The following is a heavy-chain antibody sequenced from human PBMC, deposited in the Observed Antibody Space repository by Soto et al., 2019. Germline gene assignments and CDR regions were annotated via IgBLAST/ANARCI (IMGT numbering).Heavy chain of an antibody. Sequence: QVQLVQSGGEVKKPGASVKVSCKASGYSFTNYGITWVRQAPGQGLEWMGWISAHHDNINYAQKFQGRVTMTTDTSTSTAYMELRSLISDDTAIYYCARVCCDSSGNCDWGQGTLVTVSS. CDR2: ISAHHDNI. CDR1: GYSFTNYG. V-gene: IGHV1-18*01. CDR3: ARVCCDSSGNCD. D-gene: IGHD3-22*01. J-gene: IGHJ1*01.